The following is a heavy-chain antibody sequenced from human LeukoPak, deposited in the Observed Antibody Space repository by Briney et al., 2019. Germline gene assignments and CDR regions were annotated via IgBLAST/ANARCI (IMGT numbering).Heavy chain of an antibody. D-gene: IGHD5-12*01. V-gene: IGHV4-30-4*01. Sequence: SQTLSLTCTVSGGSISSGDYYWSWIRQPPGKGLEWIGYIYYSGSTYYNPSLKSRVTISVDTSKNQFSLKLSSVTAADTAVYYCARRGYSGYGPPDYWSQGTLVTVSS. CDR1: GGSISSGDYY. CDR3: ARRGYSGYGPPDY. J-gene: IGHJ4*02. CDR2: IYYSGST.